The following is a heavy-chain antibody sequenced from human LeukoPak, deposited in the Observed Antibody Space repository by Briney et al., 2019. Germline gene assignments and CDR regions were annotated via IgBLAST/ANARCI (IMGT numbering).Heavy chain of an antibody. D-gene: IGHD3-3*01. J-gene: IGHJ6*02. CDR3: ARPITDYDSYGMDV. Sequence: ASVKVSCKASGYTFTGYYMHWVRQAPGQGLEWMGWINPNSGGTNYAQKFQGRVTMTRDTSISTAYMELSRLRSDDTAVYYCARPITDYDSYGMDVWGQGATGTVSS. CDR1: GYTFTGYY. V-gene: IGHV1-2*02. CDR2: INPNSGGT.